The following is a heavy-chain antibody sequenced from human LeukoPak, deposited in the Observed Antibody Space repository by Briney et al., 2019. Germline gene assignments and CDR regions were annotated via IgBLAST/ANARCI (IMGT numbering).Heavy chain of an antibody. CDR3: ARSTIGYSSSWYFDY. V-gene: IGHV4-30-2*01. CDR2: IYHSGST. J-gene: IGHJ4*02. Sequence: SQTLSLTCTVSGGPISSGGYYWSWIRQPPGKGLEWIGYIYHSGSTYYNPSLKSRVTISVDRSKNQFSLKLSSVTAADTAVYYCARSTIGYSSSWYFDYWGQGTLVTVSS. D-gene: IGHD6-13*01. CDR1: GGPISSGGYY.